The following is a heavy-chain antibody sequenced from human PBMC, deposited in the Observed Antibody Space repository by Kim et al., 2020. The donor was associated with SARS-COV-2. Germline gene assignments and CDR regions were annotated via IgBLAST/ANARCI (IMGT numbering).Heavy chain of an antibody. Sequence: SETLSLTCAVYGGSFSGYYWSWIRQPPGKGLEWIGEINHSGSTNYNPSLKSRVTISVDTSKNQFSLKLSSVTAADTAVYYCARGGQFDYWGQGTLVTVSS. CDR1: GGSFSGYY. J-gene: IGHJ4*02. V-gene: IGHV4-34*01. CDR2: INHSGST. CDR3: ARGGQFDY.